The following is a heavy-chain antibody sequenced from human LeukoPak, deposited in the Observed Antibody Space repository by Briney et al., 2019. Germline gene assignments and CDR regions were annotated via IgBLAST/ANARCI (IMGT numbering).Heavy chain of an antibody. Sequence: GGSLRLSCAASGFSFSSYSMNWVRQAPGKGLEWVSSISSSSSCIYYADSVKGRFTISRDNAKNSLYLQMNSLRAEDTAVYYCARGTISEYFQHWGQGTLVTVSS. V-gene: IGHV3-21*01. CDR2: ISSSSSCI. J-gene: IGHJ1*01. CDR1: GFSFSSYS. D-gene: IGHD1-14*01. CDR3: ARGTISEYFQH.